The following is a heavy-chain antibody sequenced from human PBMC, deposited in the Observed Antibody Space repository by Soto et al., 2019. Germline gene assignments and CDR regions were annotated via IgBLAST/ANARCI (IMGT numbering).Heavy chain of an antibody. D-gene: IGHD3-9*01. CDR3: ARLTHSDAFDI. Sequence: GSLRISCAASGFTFSSYDMHWVRQATGKGLEWVSAIGTAGDTYYPGSVKGRFTISRENAKNSLYLQMNSLRAEDTAVYYCARLTHSDAFDIWGQGTMVTVSS. CDR1: GFTFSSYD. CDR2: IGTAGDT. J-gene: IGHJ3*02. V-gene: IGHV3-13*01.